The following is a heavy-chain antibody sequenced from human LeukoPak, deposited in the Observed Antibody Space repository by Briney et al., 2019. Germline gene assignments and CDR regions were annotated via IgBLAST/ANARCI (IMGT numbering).Heavy chain of an antibody. CDR2: IYYSGST. D-gene: IGHD3-10*01. J-gene: IGHJ4*02. Sequence: SETLSLTCTVSGGSISSYYWGWIRQPPGKGLEWIGYIYYSGSTNYNPSLKSRVTISVDTSKNQFSLKLSSVTAADTAVYYCARTMGFGSDFDYWGQGTLVTVSS. V-gene: IGHV4-59*01. CDR1: GGSISSYY. CDR3: ARTMGFGSDFDY.